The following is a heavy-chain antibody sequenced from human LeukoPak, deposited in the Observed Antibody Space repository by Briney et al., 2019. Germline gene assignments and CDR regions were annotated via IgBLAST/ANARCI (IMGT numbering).Heavy chain of an antibody. CDR3: ARDYDFWSGSRGYFDL. CDR1: GGSISSYY. CDR2: IYYSGST. J-gene: IGHJ2*01. D-gene: IGHD3-3*01. V-gene: IGHV4-59*01. Sequence: SETLSLTCTVSGGSISSYYWSWIRQPPGKGLEWIGYIYYSGSTYYNPSLKSRVTISVDTSKNQFSLKLSSVTAADTAVYYCARDYDFWSGSRGYFDLWGRGTLVTVSS.